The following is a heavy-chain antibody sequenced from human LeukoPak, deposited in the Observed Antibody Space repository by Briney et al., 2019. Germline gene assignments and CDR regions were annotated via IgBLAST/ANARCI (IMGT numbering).Heavy chain of an antibody. CDR1: GLTFDDYA. D-gene: IGHD6-13*01. Sequence: PGGSLRLSCAASGLTFDDYAMHWVRQAPGKGLEWVSGISWNSGSIGYADSVKGRFTISGDNAKNSVYLQMTSLRAEDTAVYYCATPGSGIWCFDYWGQGTLLTVSS. V-gene: IGHV3-9*01. J-gene: IGHJ4*02. CDR2: ISWNSGSI. CDR3: ATPGSGIWCFDY.